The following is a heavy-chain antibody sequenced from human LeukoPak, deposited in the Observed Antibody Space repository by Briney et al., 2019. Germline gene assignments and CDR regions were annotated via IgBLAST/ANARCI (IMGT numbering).Heavy chain of an antibody. Sequence: SKTLSLTCAGYGGSFRDYYWSWIRQPPGKGLEWIGEINHDGSTNYNPSLKSRVTMSIDASKSQFFLTLTPVTAADTAVYYCAREGAYSNFVNWFDTWGQGTLVTVSS. J-gene: IGHJ5*02. D-gene: IGHD2/OR15-2a*01. CDR3: AREGAYSNFVNWFDT. V-gene: IGHV4-34*01. CDR2: INHDGST. CDR1: GGSFRDYY.